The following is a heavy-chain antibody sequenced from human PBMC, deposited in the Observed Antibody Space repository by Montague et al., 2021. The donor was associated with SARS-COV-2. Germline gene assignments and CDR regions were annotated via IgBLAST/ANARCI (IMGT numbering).Heavy chain of an antibody. V-gene: IGHV4-38-2*02. J-gene: IGHJ4*02. D-gene: IGHD1-26*01. CDR3: ARRGNYRLDS. Sequence: SETLSLTCTVSGYSISSSYNWGWIRQPPGKGLEWIGFIYRSGSTYYDPSLRSRVTIPLDTSKNHFSLTLRSVTAADTAVYYCARRGNYRLDSWGQGILVTVSS. CDR2: IYRSGST. CDR1: GYSISSSYN.